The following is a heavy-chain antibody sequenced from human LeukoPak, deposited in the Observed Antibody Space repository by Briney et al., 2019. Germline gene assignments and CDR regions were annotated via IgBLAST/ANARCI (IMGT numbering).Heavy chain of an antibody. CDR2: IYYSGST. Sequence: PSETLSLTCTVSGGSISSSSYYWGWIRQPPGKGLEWIGSIYYSGSTYYNPSLKSRVTISVDTSKNQFSLKLSSVTAADTAVYYCARDWLGFSLALRYNWFDPWGQGTLVTVSS. J-gene: IGHJ5*02. CDR3: ARDWLGFSLALRYNWFDP. CDR1: GGSISSSSYY. V-gene: IGHV4-39*07. D-gene: IGHD2/OR15-2a*01.